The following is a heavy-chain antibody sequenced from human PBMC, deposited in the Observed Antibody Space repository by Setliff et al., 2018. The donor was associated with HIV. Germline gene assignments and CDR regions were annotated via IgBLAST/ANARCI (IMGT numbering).Heavy chain of an antibody. CDR2: ISGYNGNT. D-gene: IGHD2-21*01. J-gene: IGHJ3*02. CDR3: ARASGGNSVENGFDI. V-gene: IGHV1-18*01. CDR1: DDTFRNYG. Sequence: ASVKVSCKASDDTFRNYGIYWVRQAPGQGLEWMGWISGYNGNTNYEEKFHGRVTMTTDTSTSTAYMEVRSLTYDDTAVYYCARASGGNSVENGFDIWGQGTMVT.